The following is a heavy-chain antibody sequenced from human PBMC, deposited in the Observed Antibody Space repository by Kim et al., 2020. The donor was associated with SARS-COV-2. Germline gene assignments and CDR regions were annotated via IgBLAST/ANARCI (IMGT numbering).Heavy chain of an antibody. CDR3: ARGGRYYNYYYMDV. D-gene: IGHD2-15*01. J-gene: IGHJ6*03. V-gene: IGHV1-69*04. Sequence: AQKFQGRVTITADRFTNTAYMEMRSLRSEDTAVYYCARGGRYYNYYYMDVWGKGTTVTVSS.